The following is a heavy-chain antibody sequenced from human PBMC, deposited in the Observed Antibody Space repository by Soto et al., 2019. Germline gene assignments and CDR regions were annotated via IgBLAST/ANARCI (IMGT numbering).Heavy chain of an antibody. V-gene: IGHV3-30*18. D-gene: IGHD5-18*01. CDR3: AKGTDTAMVKGIISYFDY. Sequence: GGSLRLSCAASGFTFSSYGMHWARQAQGKGLGWVAVISYDGSNKYYADSVKGRFTISRDNSKNTLYLQMNSLRAEDTAVYYCAKGTDTAMVKGIISYFDYWGQGTLVTVSS. CDR1: GFTFSSYG. CDR2: ISYDGSNK. J-gene: IGHJ4*02.